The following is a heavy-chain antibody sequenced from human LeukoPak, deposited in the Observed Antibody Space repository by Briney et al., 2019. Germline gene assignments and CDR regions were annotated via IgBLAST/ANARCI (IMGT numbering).Heavy chain of an antibody. V-gene: IGHV3-49*04. CDR2: IRSKAYGGTT. Sequence: GGSLRLSCTASGFTFGDYAMSWVRQAPGKGLEGVGFIRSKAYGGTTEYAASVKGRFTISRDDSKSIAYLQMNSLKSEDTAVYYCTRSATVTDFDYWGQGTLVTVSS. CDR3: TRSATVTDFDY. CDR1: GFTFGDYA. D-gene: IGHD4-17*01. J-gene: IGHJ4*02.